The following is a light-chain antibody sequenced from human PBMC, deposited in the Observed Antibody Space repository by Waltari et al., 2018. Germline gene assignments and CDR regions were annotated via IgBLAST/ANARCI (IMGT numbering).Light chain of an antibody. J-gene: IGLJ2*01. CDR1: NSVVGSYNV. Sequence: QSALTQPASVSGSLGQSITISCTGTNSVVGSYNVVSWHQQHPGNAPKLLLYGVTKRPSGVSTRFSGSKSGNTASMTISGLQAEDEADYYCSSYAGDNIVVFGGGTRLTVV. V-gene: IGLV2-23*02. CDR2: GVT. CDR3: SSYAGDNIVV.